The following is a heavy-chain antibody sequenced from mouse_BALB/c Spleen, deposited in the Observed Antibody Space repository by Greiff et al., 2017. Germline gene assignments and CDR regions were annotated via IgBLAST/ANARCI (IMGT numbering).Heavy chain of an antibody. CDR2: IWAGGST. CDR3: ARSSFWDY. V-gene: IGHV2-9*02. J-gene: IGHJ4*01. Sequence: QVKLQQSGPGLVAPSQSLSITCTVSGFSLTSYGVHWVRQPPGKGLEWLGVIWAGGSTNYNSARRSRLSSSKDNSKSQVVLKMNSLQTDDTAMYYCARSSFWDYWGQGTSVTVSS. D-gene: IGHD1-2*01. CDR1: GFSLTSYG.